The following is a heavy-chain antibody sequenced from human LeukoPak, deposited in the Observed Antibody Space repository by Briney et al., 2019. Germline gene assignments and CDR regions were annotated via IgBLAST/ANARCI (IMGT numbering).Heavy chain of an antibody. V-gene: IGHV4-34*01. D-gene: IGHD5-18*01. CDR1: GESFSDYF. Sequence: PSETLSLTCAVYGESFSDYFWSWSRQTPGKELEWIGETSHTGSTKYNPSLESRVIISVDTSKNQFSLRLSSVTAADTALYFCAGGNSYSWELRGQGTLVTVSA. CDR3: AGGNSYSWEL. J-gene: IGHJ4*02. CDR2: TSHTGST.